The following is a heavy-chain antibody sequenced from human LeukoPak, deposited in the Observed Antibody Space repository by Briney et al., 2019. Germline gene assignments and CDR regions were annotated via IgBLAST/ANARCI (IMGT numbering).Heavy chain of an antibody. V-gene: IGHV1-69*13. D-gene: IGHD4-17*01. CDR2: IMPLFGTA. Sequence: VASVKVSCKTSGGTFNNSAISWVRQAPGQGLEWLGGIMPLFGTAGYAQKFQGRVTITEDESTRTVYLELTSLTSDDTAVYYCARDVHGDYGSGWFDPWGQGTLVSVSS. J-gene: IGHJ5*02. CDR3: ARDVHGDYGSGWFDP. CDR1: GGTFNNSA.